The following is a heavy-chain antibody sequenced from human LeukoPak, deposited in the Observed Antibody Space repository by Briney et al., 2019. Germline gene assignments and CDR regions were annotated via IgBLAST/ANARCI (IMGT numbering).Heavy chain of an antibody. CDR3: ARERLGFRVDV. V-gene: IGHV4-4*07. CDR2: TSTNGNT. CDR1: GGSISTYY. D-gene: IGHD6-25*01. J-gene: IGHJ6*04. Sequence: PSETLSLICTVSGGSISTYYWSWIRQPAGKGPEWIGRTSTNGNTNYNPSLKSRVTMSVDTSKTHFSLNLSSVTAADSAVYYCARERLGFRVDVWGKGTMVTVSS.